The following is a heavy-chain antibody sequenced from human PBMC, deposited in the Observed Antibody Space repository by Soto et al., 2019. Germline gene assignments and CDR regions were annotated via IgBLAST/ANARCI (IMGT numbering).Heavy chain of an antibody. V-gene: IGHV3-30*01. D-gene: IGHD5-18*01. J-gene: IGHJ4*02. Sequence: DSVKGRFTISRDNSKNTLYLQMYSLRPEDTAVYYCARGERWFQGHTTMVLESYFDYWGQGTLVTVSS. CDR3: ARGERWFQGHTTMVLESYFDY.